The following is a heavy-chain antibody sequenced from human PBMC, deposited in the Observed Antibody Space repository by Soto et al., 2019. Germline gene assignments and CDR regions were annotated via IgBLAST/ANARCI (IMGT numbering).Heavy chain of an antibody. CDR2: IIPIFGTA. CDR1: GGTFSSYA. D-gene: IGHD3-22*01. CDR3: ARGDSSHIIRGAFAY. J-gene: IGHJ4*02. V-gene: IGHV1-69*06. Sequence: QVQLVQSGAEVKKPGSSVKVSCTASGGTFSSYAISWVRQAPGQGLEWMGGIIPIFGTANFAQKFHGRVTITADKSTSTACMELSILRSEDTAVYYCARGDSSHIIRGAFAYWGQGTLVTVSS.